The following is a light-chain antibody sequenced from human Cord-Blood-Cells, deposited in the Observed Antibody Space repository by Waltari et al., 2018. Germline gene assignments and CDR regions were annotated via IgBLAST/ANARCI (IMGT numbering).Light chain of an antibody. CDR2: DAS. J-gene: IGKJ2*01. Sequence: EIVLTQSPGTLSLSPGERATLSCRASQSVSSYLAWYQQKPGQAPRLLIYDASNRATGIPARFSGRGSGTDFTLTISSLEPEDFAVYYCQQRSNWPPYTFGQGTKLEIK. V-gene: IGKV3-11*01. CDR3: QQRSNWPPYT. CDR1: QSVSSY.